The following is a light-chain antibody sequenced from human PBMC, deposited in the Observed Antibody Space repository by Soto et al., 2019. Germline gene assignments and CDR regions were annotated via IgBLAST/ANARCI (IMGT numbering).Light chain of an antibody. CDR1: QSVSSY. CDR2: DAS. Sequence: EIVLTQSPATLSLSPGERATHSCRASQSVSSYLAWYQQKPGQAPRLLIYDASNRATGIPARFSGGGSGTDFTLTISSLEPEDFAVYYCQQRGSWPLTFGGGTKV. J-gene: IGKJ4*01. CDR3: QQRGSWPLT. V-gene: IGKV3-11*01.